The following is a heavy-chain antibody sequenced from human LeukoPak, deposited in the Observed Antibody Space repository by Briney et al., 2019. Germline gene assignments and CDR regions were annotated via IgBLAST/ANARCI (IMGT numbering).Heavy chain of an antibody. CDR1: GGSISSSSYY. D-gene: IGHD3-10*01. CDR3: ARAHTNSMVRG. Sequence: TSETLSLTCTVSGGSISSSSYYWDWIRQPPGKGLEWIGEINHSGSTNYNPSLKSRVTISVDTSKNQFSLKLSSVTAADTAVYYCARAHTNSMVRGWGQGTLVTVSS. V-gene: IGHV4-39*07. CDR2: INHSGST. J-gene: IGHJ4*02.